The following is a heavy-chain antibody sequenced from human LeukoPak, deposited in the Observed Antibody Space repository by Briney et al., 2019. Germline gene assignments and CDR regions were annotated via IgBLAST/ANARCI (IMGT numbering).Heavy chain of an antibody. Sequence: SETLSLTCTISGGSISTYYWSWIRQRPGKGLEWIGHIFHNGNTNYNPSLKSRVTISVDTSKNQFSLKLSSVTAADTAVYYCARGMATIIDAFDIWGQGTMATVSS. CDR1: GGSISTYY. CDR2: IFHNGNT. CDR3: ARGMATIIDAFDI. J-gene: IGHJ3*02. V-gene: IGHV4-59*01. D-gene: IGHD5-24*01.